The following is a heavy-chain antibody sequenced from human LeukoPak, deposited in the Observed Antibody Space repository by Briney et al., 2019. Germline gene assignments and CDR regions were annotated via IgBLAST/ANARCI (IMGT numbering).Heavy chain of an antibody. V-gene: IGHV3-21*01. CDR3: ARVQSYYDSSGIDY. D-gene: IGHD3-22*01. CDR2: ISSSSSYI. CDR1: GFTFSSYS. Sequence: PGGSLRLSCAASGFTFSSYSMNWVRQAPGKGLEWVSSISSSSSYIYYADSVKGRFTTSRDNAKNSLYLQMNSLRAEDTAVYYCARVQSYYDSSGIDYWGQGTLVTVSS. J-gene: IGHJ4*02.